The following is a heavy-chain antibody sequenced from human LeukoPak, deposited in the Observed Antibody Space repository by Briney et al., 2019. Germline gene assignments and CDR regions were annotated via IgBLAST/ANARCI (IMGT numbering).Heavy chain of an antibody. J-gene: IGHJ3*02. CDR1: GFAFSSYA. D-gene: IGHD5-24*01. Sequence: GGSLRLFCAVSGFAFSSYAMTWVRQPPGKGLEWVSGISGSGANTYYADSVKGRFTISRDNAKNTLYLQMNSLGAEDTAVYYCAGVRWLPSEADAFDIWGQGTMVTVSS. CDR2: ISGSGANT. CDR3: AGVRWLPSEADAFDI. V-gene: IGHV3-23*01.